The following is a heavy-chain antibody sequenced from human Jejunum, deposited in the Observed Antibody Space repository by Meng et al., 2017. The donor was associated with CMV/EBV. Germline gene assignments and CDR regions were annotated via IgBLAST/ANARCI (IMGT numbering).Heavy chain of an antibody. D-gene: IGHD2-2*01. CDR2: IYYSGTT. V-gene: IGHV4-30-4*08. CDR3: ARTQDCSSTSCYTGFDP. CDR1: ICGCDYY. J-gene: IGHJ5*02. Sequence: ICGCDYYWSSIRQAPGKRLEWLGCIYYSGTTYDNPSLASRLTISVATSNNQFSLTLSSVTAADTAVYYCARTQDCSSTSCYTGFDPWGQGTLVTVSS.